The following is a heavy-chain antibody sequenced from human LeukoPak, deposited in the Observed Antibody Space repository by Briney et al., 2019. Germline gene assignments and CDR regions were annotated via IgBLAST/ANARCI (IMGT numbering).Heavy chain of an antibody. J-gene: IGHJ4*02. CDR3: ARDPYSSSPFFDY. D-gene: IGHD6-6*01. CDR2: ISYDGSNK. CDR1: GFTFSSYA. Sequence: GGSLRLSCAASGFTFSSYAMHRVRQAPGKGLEWVAVISYDGSNKYYADSVKGRFTISRDNSKNTLYLQMNSLRAEDTAVYYCARDPYSSSPFFDYWGQGTLVTVSS. V-gene: IGHV3-30-3*01.